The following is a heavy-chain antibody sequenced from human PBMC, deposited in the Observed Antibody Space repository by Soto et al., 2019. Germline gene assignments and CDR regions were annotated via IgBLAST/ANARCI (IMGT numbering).Heavy chain of an antibody. D-gene: IGHD3-10*01. J-gene: IGHJ4*02. CDR2: ISAYNGNT. CDR3: ARGSMVRGVIMIPHYFDY. Sequence: ASVKVSCKGSGYTFTSCCISWVLQAPGEGLEWMGRISAYNGNTNYAQKLQGRVTMTTDTSTSTAYMELRSLRSDDTAVYYRARGSMVRGVIMIPHYFDYWGQGTLVTVSS. CDR1: GYTFTSCC. V-gene: IGHV1-18*01.